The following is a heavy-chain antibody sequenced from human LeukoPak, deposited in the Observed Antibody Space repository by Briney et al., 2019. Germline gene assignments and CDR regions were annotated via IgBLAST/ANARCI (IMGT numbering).Heavy chain of an antibody. J-gene: IGHJ4*02. CDR1: GASINNYY. Sequence: PSETLSLTCTVSGASINNYYWSWVRQPPGKGLEWIGYIYYSGTTSYNPSLTTRVTISIDTTKNKLSFMQSSVTPADTAVYYCARVLRPMASQYYFDYWGQGTLVTVSS. V-gene: IGHV4-59*01. CDR3: ARVLRPMASQYYFDY. CDR2: IYYSGTT. D-gene: IGHD3-10*01.